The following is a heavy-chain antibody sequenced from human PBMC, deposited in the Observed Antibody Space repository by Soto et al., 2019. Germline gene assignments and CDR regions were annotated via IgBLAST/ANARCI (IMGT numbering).Heavy chain of an antibody. D-gene: IGHD2-21*01. Sequence: QVQLVQSGAEVKKPGSSVNVSCKASGHTFIDYAISWVRQAPGHGLEWMGGIIPMYGPPNYAQKFQGRLAITADESTNTVYMELSSLTSDDTAVYYCAREGRLLSPAEDLQYWGQGTLVTVSS. CDR2: IIPMYGPP. CDR3: AREGRLLSPAEDLQY. V-gene: IGHV1-69*01. J-gene: IGHJ1*01. CDR1: GHTFIDYA.